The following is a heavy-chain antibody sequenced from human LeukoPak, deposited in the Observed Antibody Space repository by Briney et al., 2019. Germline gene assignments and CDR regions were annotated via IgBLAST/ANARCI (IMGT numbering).Heavy chain of an antibody. J-gene: IGHJ5*02. Sequence: GGSLRLSCTASGFTFSSHWMHWVRQAPGKGLVCVSRINTDGSSTRYADSVKGRFTISRDNAKNTLYLQMNSLRAEDTAVYYCARDSIRQQLVPWGQGTLVTASS. D-gene: IGHD6-13*01. V-gene: IGHV3-74*01. CDR2: INTDGSST. CDR3: ARDSIRQQLVP. CDR1: GFTFSSHW.